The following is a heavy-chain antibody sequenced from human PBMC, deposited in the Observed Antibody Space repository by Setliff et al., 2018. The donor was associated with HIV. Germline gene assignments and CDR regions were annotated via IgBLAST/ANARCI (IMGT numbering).Heavy chain of an antibody. D-gene: IGHD6-6*01. CDR2: IYYTGSP. CDR3: ARGGGTSSPIDYHYYIDV. V-gene: IGHV4-39*01. J-gene: IGHJ6*03. CDR1: GGSISSGTYY. Sequence: SETLSLTCSVSGGSISSGTYYWGWIRQPPGKGLEWIGSIYYTGSPFYNPSLKSRVTISVDTSNNQFSLRLSSVTAADTAVYYCARGGGTSSPIDYHYYIDVWGKGTTVTVSS.